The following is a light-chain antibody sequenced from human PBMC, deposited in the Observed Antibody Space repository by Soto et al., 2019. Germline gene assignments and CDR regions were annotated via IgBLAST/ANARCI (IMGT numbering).Light chain of an antibody. J-gene: IGLJ1*01. CDR2: DVS. CDR1: SSDIGGYNS. Sequence: QSVLTQPASVSGSPGQSITISCTGTSSDIGGYNSVSWYQQNPGKAPKLMIFDVSNRPSGVSSLVSGSRSGNTASLTVSGLQAEDEADYYCSSYASSSTLVYVFGTGTKVTVL. V-gene: IGLV2-14*01. CDR3: SSYASSSTLVYV.